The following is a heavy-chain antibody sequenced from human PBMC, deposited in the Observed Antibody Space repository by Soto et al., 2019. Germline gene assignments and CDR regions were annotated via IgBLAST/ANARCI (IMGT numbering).Heavy chain of an antibody. Sequence: PGGSLRLSCAASGFTFSSYAMHWVRQAPGKGLEYVSAISSNGGSTYYANSVKGRFTISRDNSKNTLYLQMGSLRAEDMAVYYCAREVSGSYYFDYWGQGTLVTVSS. V-gene: IGHV3-64*01. CDR2: ISSNGGST. D-gene: IGHD3-10*01. CDR3: AREVSGSYYFDY. J-gene: IGHJ4*02. CDR1: GFTFSSYA.